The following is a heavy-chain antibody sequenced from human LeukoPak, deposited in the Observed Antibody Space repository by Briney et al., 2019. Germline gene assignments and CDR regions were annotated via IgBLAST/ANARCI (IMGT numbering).Heavy chain of an antibody. CDR3: ARGKEYCGGDCFSSWYFDL. CDR2: INQSGST. D-gene: IGHD2-21*02. V-gene: IGHV4-34*01. J-gene: IGHJ2*01. CDR1: GGSIRSYY. Sequence: SETLSLTCTVSGGSIRSYYWSWIRQSPGKGLEWIGEINQSGSTTYKPSLKGRVTISVDTSKTQFSLKLSSVTAADTAVYYCARGKEYCGGDCFSSWYFDLWGRGTLVTVSS.